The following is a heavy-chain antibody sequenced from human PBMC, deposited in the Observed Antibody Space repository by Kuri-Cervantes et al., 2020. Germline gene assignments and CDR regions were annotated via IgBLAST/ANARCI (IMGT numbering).Heavy chain of an antibody. Sequence: GESLKISCAASGFTFSSYSMNWVRQAPGKGLEWVSYISSSSSTIYYADSVKGRFTISRDNAKNSLYLQMNSLRAEDTAVYYRARDFSPLWFRDRNWFDPWGQGTLVTVSS. CDR1: GFTFSSYS. V-gene: IGHV3-48*04. CDR3: ARDFSPLWFRDRNWFDP. D-gene: IGHD3-10*01. CDR2: ISSSSSTI. J-gene: IGHJ5*02.